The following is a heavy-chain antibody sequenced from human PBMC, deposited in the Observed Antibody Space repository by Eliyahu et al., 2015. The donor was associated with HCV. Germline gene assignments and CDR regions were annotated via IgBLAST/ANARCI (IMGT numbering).Heavy chain of an antibody. J-gene: IGHJ5*02. Sequence: EVQVLESGGGLVQPGGSLRLSCAASXFTFSCCAMTWVRQAPGKGLXWVSTVTRYGDGTXYAGSVRGRFTISRDNSKNTLYLQMNSLRVDDTAVYYCAKNNGGTYISGIPNHWFAPWGQGTLVTVSS. D-gene: IGHD1-26*01. CDR3: AKNNGGTYISGIPNHWFAP. CDR1: XFTFSCCA. CDR2: VTRYGDGT. V-gene: IGHV3-23*01.